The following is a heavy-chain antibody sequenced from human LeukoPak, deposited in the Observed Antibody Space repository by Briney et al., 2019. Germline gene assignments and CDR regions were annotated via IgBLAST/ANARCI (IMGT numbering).Heavy chain of an antibody. CDR2: ISSSSSYT. D-gene: IGHD4-17*01. J-gene: IGHJ4*02. CDR3: ARDPLKTTVTPY. Sequence: PGGSLRLSCAASGFTFSDYYMSWIRQAPGKGLEWVSYISSSSSYTNYADSVKGRFTISRDNAKNSLYLHMNSLRAEDTAVYYCARDPLKTTVTPYWGQGTLVTVSS. CDR1: GFTFSDYY. V-gene: IGHV3-11*05.